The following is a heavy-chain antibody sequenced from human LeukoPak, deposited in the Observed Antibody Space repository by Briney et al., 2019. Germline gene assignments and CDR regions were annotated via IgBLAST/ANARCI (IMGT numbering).Heavy chain of an antibody. D-gene: IGHD3-10*01. V-gene: IGHV5-51*01. CDR3: ARTQYGSGSIYYGMDV. CDR2: IYPGDSDT. Sequence: GESLKIPCKGSGYSFTSYWIGWVRQMPGKGLEWMGIIYPGDSDTRYSPSFQGQVTISADKSISTAYLQWSSLKASDTAMYYCARTQYGSGSIYYGMDVWGQGTTVTVSS. J-gene: IGHJ6*02. CDR1: GYSFTSYW.